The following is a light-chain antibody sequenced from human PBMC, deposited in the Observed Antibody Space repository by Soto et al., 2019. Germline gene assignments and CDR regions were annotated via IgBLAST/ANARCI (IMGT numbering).Light chain of an antibody. J-gene: IGKJ2*01. CDR1: QSVSSY. V-gene: IGKV3-11*01. Sequence: EIVLTQSPATLSLSPGERATLSCRASQSVSSYLAWYQQKPGQAPRLLIYDASNRATGIPARFSGSRSGTDFTLTISSLEPEDFAVYYCQQYDTYFRYTFGQGAKLDIK. CDR2: DAS. CDR3: QQYDTYFRYT.